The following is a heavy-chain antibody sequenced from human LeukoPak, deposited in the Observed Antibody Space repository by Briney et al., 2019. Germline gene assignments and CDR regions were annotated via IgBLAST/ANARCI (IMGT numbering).Heavy chain of an antibody. CDR3: ARANTRGTTIDY. J-gene: IGHJ4*02. V-gene: IGHV3-21*01. Sequence: GGSLRLSCAASGFTFSSYSMSWVRQAPGKGLEWVSSISSSSSYTYYADSVKGRFTISRDNAKNSLYLKMNSLRAEDTAVYYCARANTRGTTIDYWGQGTLVTVSS. CDR1: GFTFSSYS. CDR2: ISSSSSYT. D-gene: IGHD3-16*01.